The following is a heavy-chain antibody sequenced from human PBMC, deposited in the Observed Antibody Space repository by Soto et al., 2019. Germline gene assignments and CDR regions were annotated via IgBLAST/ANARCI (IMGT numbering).Heavy chain of an antibody. CDR1: GYRFPNYR. CDR2: IYPDDSDT. D-gene: IGHD3-3*02. CDR3: ARQGERCQHSLDV. V-gene: IGHV5-51*01. Sequence: GASLKISRKCSGYRFPNYRFGWVPQMPGKGMVWMGIIYPDDSDTKYSPAFQGQVTISVDKSISTAYLQLSRLKASDTAIYYGARQGERCQHSLDVWRQGTQV. J-gene: IGHJ3*01.